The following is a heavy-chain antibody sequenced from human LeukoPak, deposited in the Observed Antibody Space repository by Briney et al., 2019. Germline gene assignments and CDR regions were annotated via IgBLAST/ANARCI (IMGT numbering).Heavy chain of an antibody. J-gene: IGHJ4*02. CDR1: GGSFSGYY. CDR3: ARPRNYRSGYSGYGSGAFDY. CDR2: INHSGST. V-gene: IGHV4-34*01. D-gene: IGHD5-12*01. Sequence: SETLSLTCAVYGGSFSGYYWSWIRQPPGKGQEWIGEINHSGSTNYNPSLKSRVTISVDTSKNQFSLKLSSVTAADTAVYYCARPRNYRSGYSGYGSGAFDYWGQGTLVTVSS.